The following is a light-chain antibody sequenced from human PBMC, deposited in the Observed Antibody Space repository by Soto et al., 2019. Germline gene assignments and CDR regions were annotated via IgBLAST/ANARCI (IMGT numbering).Light chain of an antibody. J-gene: IGKJ2*01. Sequence: DIQMTQSPSYVYASVGDTVTFTCRASEDVSRWLGWYQQKPGRAPSLLIFGATSLQDGVPSRFSATESGTHFTLTINGVQTDDFATYYCQQENDFPRSFGQGTKLDFK. CDR3: QQENDFPRS. CDR1: EDVSRW. CDR2: GAT. V-gene: IGKV1D-12*01.